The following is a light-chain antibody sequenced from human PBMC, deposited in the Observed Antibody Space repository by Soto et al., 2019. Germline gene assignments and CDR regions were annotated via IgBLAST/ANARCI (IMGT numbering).Light chain of an antibody. CDR2: GAS. V-gene: IGKV3-15*01. Sequence: VGRRDINNISCRASQSVSSYLAWYQQKPGQAPRLLIYGASTRATGIPARFSGSGSGTEFTLSISRLQSEDFALYYCQQYNTLPSWTFGHETRLEIK. CDR1: QSVSSY. J-gene: IGKJ5*01. CDR3: QQYNTLPSWT.